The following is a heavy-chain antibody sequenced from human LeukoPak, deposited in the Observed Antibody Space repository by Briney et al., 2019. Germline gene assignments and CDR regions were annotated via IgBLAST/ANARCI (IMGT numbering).Heavy chain of an antibody. CDR1: GFTFSSYA. V-gene: IGHV3-23*01. CDR2: ISGSGGST. Sequence: GGSLRLSCAASGFTFSSYAMSWVRQTPGKGLEWVSAISGSGGSTYYADSVKGRFTISRDNSKNTLFLQMNSLRAEDTAPYYCAKSVAICFYYGLDVWGQGTTVAVSS. CDR3: AKSVAICFYYGLDV. D-gene: IGHD3-3*01. J-gene: IGHJ6*02.